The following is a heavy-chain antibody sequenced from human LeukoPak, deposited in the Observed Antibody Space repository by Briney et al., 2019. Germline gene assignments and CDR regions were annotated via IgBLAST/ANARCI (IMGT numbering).Heavy chain of an antibody. V-gene: IGHV1-24*01. Sequence: ASVKVSCKVSGYTLTELSMHWVRQAPGKGLEWMGGFNPEDGETIYAQKFKGRVTMTEDTSTNTAYMELSSLRSEYTAVYYCATGPPIYYDSSGYWFDPWGQGTLVTVSS. CDR1: GYTLTELS. J-gene: IGHJ5*02. CDR2: FNPEDGET. CDR3: ATGPPIYYDSSGYWFDP. D-gene: IGHD3-22*01.